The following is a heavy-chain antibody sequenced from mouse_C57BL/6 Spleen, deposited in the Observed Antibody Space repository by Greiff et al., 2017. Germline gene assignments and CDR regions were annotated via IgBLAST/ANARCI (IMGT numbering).Heavy chain of an antibody. CDR3: ARWSSDYVAWFAY. CDR2: IYPGDGDT. J-gene: IGHJ3*01. D-gene: IGHD2-13*01. V-gene: IGHV1-82*01. Sequence: QVQLQQSGPELVKPGASVKISCKASGYAFSSSWMNWVKQRPGKGLEWIGRIYPGDGDTNYNGKFKGKATLTADKSSSTAYMQLSSLTSEDSAVYFCARWSSDYVAWFAYWGQGTLVTVSA. CDR1: GYAFSSSW.